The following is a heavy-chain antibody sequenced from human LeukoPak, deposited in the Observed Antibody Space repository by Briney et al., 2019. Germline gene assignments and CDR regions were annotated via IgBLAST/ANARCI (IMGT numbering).Heavy chain of an antibody. CDR2: FSGNDGYT. J-gene: IGHJ4*02. D-gene: IGHD2-21*02. CDR1: GFTFSNSI. CDR3: VREDTPATANY. V-gene: IGHV3-23*01. Sequence: GGSLRLSCVGSGFTFSNSILSWVRQAPGKGLEWLSTFSGNDGYTYYADSVRGRFTISRDNSKDTLFLQMHSLRPGDTAVYYCVREDTPATANYWGQGTLVTISS.